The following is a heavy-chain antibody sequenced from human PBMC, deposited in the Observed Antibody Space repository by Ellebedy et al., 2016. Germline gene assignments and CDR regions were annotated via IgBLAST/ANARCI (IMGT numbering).Heavy chain of an antibody. J-gene: IGHJ6*02. CDR3: ARKGDSGSYHYGMDV. CDR1: GFSLSSYS. V-gene: IGHV3-21*04. D-gene: IGHD3-10*01. CDR2: ISTSSIYI. Sequence: GESLKISXAASGFSLSSYSLHWVRQAPGKGLEWVSSISTSSIYIYYADSVKGRFTISRDNSNNRLSLQMNSLRAEDTAIYDCARKGDSGSYHYGMDVWGQGTTVTVSS.